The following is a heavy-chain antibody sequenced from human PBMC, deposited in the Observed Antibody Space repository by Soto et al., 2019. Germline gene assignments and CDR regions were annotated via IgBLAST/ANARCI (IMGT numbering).Heavy chain of an antibody. Sequence: SGPTLVNPTQTLPLTRTFSGFSLSTSGVGVGWIRQPPGKALEWLARIHWTDDKYYRTSLESRLTKSKACAKNXVFLTMTNMDPLDTATYYCAYNRSGPLIYGGQGAMVAVSS. D-gene: IGHD1-20*01. J-gene: IGHJ4*02. CDR1: GFSLSTSGVG. V-gene: IGHV2-5*01. CDR2: IHWTDDK. CDR3: AYNRSGPLIY.